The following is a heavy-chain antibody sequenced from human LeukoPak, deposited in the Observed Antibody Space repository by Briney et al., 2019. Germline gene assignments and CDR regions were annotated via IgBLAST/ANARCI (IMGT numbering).Heavy chain of an antibody. CDR3: ARDGGIIRFGGQDV. Sequence: PGGSLRLSCAASGFTFSTYWMSWVRQGPGKGLEWVANMKEDGSEKYYVDSVKGRFTISRDNAKNSLYLQMNSLRADDTAVYYCARDGGIIRFGGQDVWGQGTTVIVS. CDR1: GFTFSTYW. D-gene: IGHD3-16*01. CDR2: MKEDGSEK. J-gene: IGHJ6*02. V-gene: IGHV3-7*01.